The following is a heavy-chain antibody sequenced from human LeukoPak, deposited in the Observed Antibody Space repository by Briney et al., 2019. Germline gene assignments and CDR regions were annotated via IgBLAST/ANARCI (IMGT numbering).Heavy chain of an antibody. Sequence: PGGSLRLSCAASGFTFSSYWMHWVRQAPGKGLVWISRINSDGSTTSSADSVKGRFTISRDNAKNSLYLQMNSLRAEDTAVYYCARDLYCSGGSCYSGYYYMDVWGKGTTVTVSS. CDR1: GFTFSSYW. CDR2: INSDGSTT. J-gene: IGHJ6*03. D-gene: IGHD2-15*01. CDR3: ARDLYCSGGSCYSGYYYMDV. V-gene: IGHV3-74*01.